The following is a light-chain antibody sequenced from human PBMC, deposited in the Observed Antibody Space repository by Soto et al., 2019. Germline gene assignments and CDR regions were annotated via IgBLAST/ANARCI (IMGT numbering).Light chain of an antibody. CDR3: QQSYSTPAT. V-gene: IGKV1-39*01. CDR1: QSISSY. CDR2: AAS. Sequence: DIQMTQSPSSLSASVGDRVTITCRASQSISSYLNWYQQKPGKPPKLLIYAASSLQSGVPSRFSGSGSGTDFTLTISNLQPEDFATYYCQQSYSTPATFGQGTKLEIK. J-gene: IGKJ2*01.